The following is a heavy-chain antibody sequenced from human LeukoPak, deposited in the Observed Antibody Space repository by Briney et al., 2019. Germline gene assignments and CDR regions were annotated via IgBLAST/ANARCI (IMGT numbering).Heavy chain of an antibody. Sequence: GSLRLSCSASGFAFSGFVMGWVRQAPGKGLEWVSSISGSGGNTYYADSVEGRFTISRDNSKNTLSLQMNSLRGDDTALYYCARGRGGDYVPSRFDFWGQGNLVIVSS. V-gene: IGHV3-23*01. CDR1: GFAFSGFV. CDR2: ISGSGGNT. D-gene: IGHD4-17*01. CDR3: ARGRGGDYVPSRFDF. J-gene: IGHJ4*02.